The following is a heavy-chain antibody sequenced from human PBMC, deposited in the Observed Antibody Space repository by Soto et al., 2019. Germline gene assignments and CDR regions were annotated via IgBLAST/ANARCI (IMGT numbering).Heavy chain of an antibody. Sequence: ASVKVSCKASGYTFTSYYVHWVRQAPGQGLGWMGIINPSGGSTSYAQKFQGRVTMTRDTSTSTVYMELSSLRSEDTAVYYCARGIDDILTGPLMDVWGQGTTVTVSS. CDR2: INPSGGST. CDR1: GYTFTSYY. CDR3: ARGIDDILTGPLMDV. D-gene: IGHD3-9*01. J-gene: IGHJ6*02. V-gene: IGHV1-46*01.